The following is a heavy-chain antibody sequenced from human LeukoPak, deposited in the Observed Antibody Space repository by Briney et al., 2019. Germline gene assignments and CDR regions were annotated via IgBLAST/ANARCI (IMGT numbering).Heavy chain of an antibody. CDR3: VRVFIGWELLDH. J-gene: IGHJ4*02. CDR2: ITPLFGTD. CDR1: GGTFSSYG. Sequence: SVKVSCKASGGTFSSYGISWVRQAPGQGPEWMGGITPLFGTDKYAQKFQGRVTITADESTSTAFMELNSLRSEDTAVYYCVRVFIGWELLDHWGQGTLVIVSS. V-gene: IGHV1-69*01. D-gene: IGHD1-26*01.